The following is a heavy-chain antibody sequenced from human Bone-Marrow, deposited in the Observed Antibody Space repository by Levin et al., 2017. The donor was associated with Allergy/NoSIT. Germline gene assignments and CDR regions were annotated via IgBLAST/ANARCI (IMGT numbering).Heavy chain of an antibody. CDR2: INPNGGGT. V-gene: IGHV1-2*06. D-gene: IGHD3-10*01. Sequence: ASVKVSCKASGYTFTSHYIHWVRQAPGQGLEWMGRINPNGGGTIYARHLQGRVTLTRDTSTNTVYMDLTRLTPDETAIYYCAGELTSSFDSGTYWGLDYWGQGALITVSS. CDR1: GYTFTSHY. J-gene: IGHJ4*02. CDR3: AGELTSSFDSGTYWGLDY.